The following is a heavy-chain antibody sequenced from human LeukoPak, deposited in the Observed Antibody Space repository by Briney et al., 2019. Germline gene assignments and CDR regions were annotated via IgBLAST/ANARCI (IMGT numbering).Heavy chain of an antibody. Sequence: GGSLRLSCAASGFTFSSNAMSWVRQAPGKGLEWVSAISGSGGSTYYADSVKGRFTISRDNSKNTLYLQMNSLRAEDTAVYYCAKLLLWFGEYYFDYWGQGTLVTVSS. CDR3: AKLLLWFGEYYFDY. CDR2: ISGSGGST. J-gene: IGHJ4*02. V-gene: IGHV3-23*01. CDR1: GFTFSSNA. D-gene: IGHD3-10*01.